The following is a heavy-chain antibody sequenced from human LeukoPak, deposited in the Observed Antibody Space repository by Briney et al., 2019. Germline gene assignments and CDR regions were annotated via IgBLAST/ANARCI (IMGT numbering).Heavy chain of an antibody. Sequence: SETLSLTCTVSGGSISSNSYYWGWIRQPPGKGLEWIGTIYFSGSTYYNPSLKSRVTISVDTSKNQFSLKLSSVTAADTAVYYCARDGITERFYYFDYWGQGTLVTVSS. D-gene: IGHD1-26*01. CDR1: GGSISSNSYY. V-gene: IGHV4-39*07. J-gene: IGHJ4*02. CDR2: IYFSGST. CDR3: ARDGITERFYYFDY.